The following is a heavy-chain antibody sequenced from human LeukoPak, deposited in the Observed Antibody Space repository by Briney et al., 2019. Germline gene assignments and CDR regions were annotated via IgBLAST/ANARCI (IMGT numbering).Heavy chain of an antibody. Sequence: TLSLTCAVSGGSISSGGYSWNWIRQPPGKGLEWIGYIYHSESTYYNPSLKSRVTISVDRSKNQFSLNLSSVTAADTAVYYCARDRDYYGSGRAFDIWDQGTMVTVSS. CDR1: GGSISSGGYS. D-gene: IGHD3-10*01. V-gene: IGHV4-30-2*01. J-gene: IGHJ3*02. CDR2: IYHSEST. CDR3: ARDRDYYGSGRAFDI.